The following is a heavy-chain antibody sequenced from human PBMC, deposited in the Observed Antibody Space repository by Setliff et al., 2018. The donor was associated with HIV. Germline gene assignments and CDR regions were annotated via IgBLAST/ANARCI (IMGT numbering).Heavy chain of an antibody. V-gene: IGHV1-69*02. CDR3: VRGVQSPPHYSYYYMDV. Sequence: SVKVSCKASRSNFNSHTINWVRQAPGQGLDWMGRIIPILGVANYAQRFQGKVTITADKSTSTAYMELTSRRFADTAMYYCVRGVQSPPHYSYYYMDVWGEGTMVTVSS. CDR2: IIPILGVA. CDR1: RSNFNSHT. J-gene: IGHJ6*03. D-gene: IGHD3-3*01.